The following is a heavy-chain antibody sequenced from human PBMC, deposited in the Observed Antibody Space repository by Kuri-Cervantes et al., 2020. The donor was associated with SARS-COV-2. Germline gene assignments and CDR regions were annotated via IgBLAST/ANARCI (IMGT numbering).Heavy chain of an antibody. CDR3: ARHWIQLWLRMWYFDY. J-gene: IGHJ4*02. V-gene: IGHV4-38-2*01. Sequence: SETLSLTCAVSGYSISSGYYWGWIRQPPGKGLEWIGSIYHSGSTYYNPSLKSRITLSVDTSKNQFSLRLSSVTAADTAVYYCARHWIQLWLRMWYFDYWGQGTLVTVSS. CDR1: GYSISSGYY. CDR2: IYHSGST. D-gene: IGHD5-18*01.